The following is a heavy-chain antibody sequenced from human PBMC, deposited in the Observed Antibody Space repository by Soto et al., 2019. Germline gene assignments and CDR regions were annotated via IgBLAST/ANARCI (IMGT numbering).Heavy chain of an antibody. CDR2: IYRGGGT. J-gene: IGHJ3*02. D-gene: IGHD5-18*01. V-gene: IGHV3-53*01. CDR1: GLSVTANY. CDR3: ASRDDSKTFDI. Sequence: EVQLVESGGGLIQPGVSLRLICAASGLSVTANYMTWVRQAPGKGLEWLSIIYRGGGTYYADSLKGRAIISRDGSRNMVFLQMISLTAEDAGVYYCASRDDSKTFDIWGRGTAVNVS.